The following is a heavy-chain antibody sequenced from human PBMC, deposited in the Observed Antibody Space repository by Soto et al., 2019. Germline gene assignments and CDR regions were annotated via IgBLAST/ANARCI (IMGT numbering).Heavy chain of an antibody. CDR2: IDPSDSYT. D-gene: IGHD2-21*01. Sequence: PGESLKISFKGSGYSFTSYLISWVRQMPVKGLEWMGRIDPSDSYTNYSPSFQGHVTISADKSISTAYLQWSSLKASDTAMYYCARRSHMYYYGMDVRGHGTTVNVS. CDR3: ARRSHMYYYGMDV. V-gene: IGHV5-10-1*01. J-gene: IGHJ6*02. CDR1: GYSFTSYL.